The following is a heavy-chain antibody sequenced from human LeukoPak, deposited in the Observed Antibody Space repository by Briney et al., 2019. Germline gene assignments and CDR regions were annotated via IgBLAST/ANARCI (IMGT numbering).Heavy chain of an antibody. CDR3: ARTLTVAGGKYFQH. J-gene: IGHJ1*01. Sequence: GASVKVSCKASGYTFTSYAMNWVRQAPGQGLEWMGWINTNTGNPTYAQGFTGWFVFSLDTSVSTAYLQISSLKAEDTAVYYCARTLTVAGGKYFQHWGQGTLVTVSS. CDR2: INTNTGNP. V-gene: IGHV7-4-1*02. CDR1: GYTFTSYA. D-gene: IGHD6-13*01.